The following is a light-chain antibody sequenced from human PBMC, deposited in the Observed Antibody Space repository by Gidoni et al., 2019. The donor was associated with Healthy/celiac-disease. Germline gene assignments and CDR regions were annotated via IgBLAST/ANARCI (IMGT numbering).Light chain of an antibody. V-gene: IGKV1-33*01. CDR1: QDTSNY. CDR2: DAS. J-gene: IGKJ5*01. CDR3: QQYDNLSIT. Sequence: DIQMTQSPSSLSASVGDRVTITCQASQDTSNYLNWYQQKPGKAPKLLIYDASNLETGVPSRFSGSGSGTDFTFTISSLQPEDIATYYCQQYDNLSITFXXXTRLEIK.